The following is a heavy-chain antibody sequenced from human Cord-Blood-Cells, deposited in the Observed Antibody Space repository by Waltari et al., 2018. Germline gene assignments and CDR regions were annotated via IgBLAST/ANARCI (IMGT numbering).Heavy chain of an antibody. CDR3: ARGQEVQGVMYYFDY. J-gene: IGHJ4*02. D-gene: IGHD3-10*01. V-gene: IGHV1-2*04. CDR1: GYTFTGYY. CDR2: INPNSGGT. Sequence: QVQLVQSGAEVKKPGASVKVSCKASGYTFTGYYMPWVRQAPGQGLAWRGWINPNSGGTNYAQKFQGWVTMTRDTSISTAYMELSRLRSDDTAVYYCARGQEVQGVMYYFDYWGQGTLVTVSS.